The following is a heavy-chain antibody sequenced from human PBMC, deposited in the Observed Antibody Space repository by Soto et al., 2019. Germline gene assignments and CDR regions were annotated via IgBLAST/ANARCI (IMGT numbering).Heavy chain of an antibody. CDR3: ASGASRWYPYFFDS. Sequence: QAQVVQSGAEVRKPGSSVKLSCKASEGTFNSYAIAWVRQAPRQGLEWMGGIIPYYNTLNYAQKFQDRVTITADDSTNTVYMELSSLRSDDTAVYFCASGASRWYPYFFDSLAQGTLVTVSS. D-gene: IGHD6-13*01. CDR1: EGTFNSYA. CDR2: IIPYYNTL. V-gene: IGHV1-69*01. J-gene: IGHJ4*02.